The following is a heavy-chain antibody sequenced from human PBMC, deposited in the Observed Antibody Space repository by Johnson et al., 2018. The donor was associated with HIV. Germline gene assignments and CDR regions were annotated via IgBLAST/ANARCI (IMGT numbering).Heavy chain of an antibody. V-gene: IGHV3-NL1*01. J-gene: IGHJ3*02. CDR1: GFTFSSYG. Sequence: QVQLVESGGGVVQPGRSLRLSCAASGFTFSSYGMHWVRQAPGKGLDWVSAVYSTFGTYYADSVKGRFTISRDNSKNTLYLQMNSLRAEDTAVYYCASLYSGYDNDAFDIWGQGTMVTVSS. CDR3: ASLYSGYDNDAFDI. CDR2: VYSTFGT. D-gene: IGHD5-12*01.